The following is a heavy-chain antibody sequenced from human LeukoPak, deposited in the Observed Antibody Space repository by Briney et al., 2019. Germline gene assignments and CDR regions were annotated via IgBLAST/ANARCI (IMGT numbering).Heavy chain of an antibody. CDR3: ARMSLRMVRGVSHFDY. Sequence: ASVKVSCKASGYTFTGYYMHWVRQAPGQGLEWMGWISAYNGNTNYAQNLQGKVTMTTDTSTSTAYMELRSLRSDDTAVYYCARMSLRMVRGVSHFDYWGQGTLVTVSS. V-gene: IGHV1-18*04. D-gene: IGHD3-10*01. J-gene: IGHJ4*02. CDR2: ISAYNGNT. CDR1: GYTFTGYY.